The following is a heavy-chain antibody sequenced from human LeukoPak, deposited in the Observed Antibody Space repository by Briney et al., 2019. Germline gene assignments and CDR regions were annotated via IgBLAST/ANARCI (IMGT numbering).Heavy chain of an antibody. D-gene: IGHD3-10*01. CDR3: TKEGLPSGTSWSAWFDP. CDR2: IAEDGKTT. CDR1: GFTFSSYG. V-gene: IGHV3-30*18. Sequence: GGSLRLSCGASGFTFSSYGMHWVRQAPGKGLEWVAVIAEDGKTTYYADSVKGRFTISRDNSKNTLYLQMNSLRPEDTAVYYCTKEGLPSGTSWSAWFDPWGQGTLVTVSS. J-gene: IGHJ5*02.